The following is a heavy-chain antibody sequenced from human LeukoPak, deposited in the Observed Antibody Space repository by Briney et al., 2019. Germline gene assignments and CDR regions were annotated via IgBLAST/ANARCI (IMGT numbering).Heavy chain of an antibody. CDR2: INPDGSIK. Sequence: GGSLRLSCAASGFSFGGYWMSWVRQAPGRGLEWVANINPDGSIKYYVDSIKGRFTISRDNAKNSLYLQMNSLRAEDTAVYYCASGFLQWLYWGQGTLVTVSS. D-gene: IGHD3-3*01. CDR1: GFSFGGYW. V-gene: IGHV3-7*01. CDR3: ASGFLQWLY. J-gene: IGHJ4*02.